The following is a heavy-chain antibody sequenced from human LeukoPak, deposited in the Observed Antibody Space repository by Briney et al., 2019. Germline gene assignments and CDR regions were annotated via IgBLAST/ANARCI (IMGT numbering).Heavy chain of an antibody. CDR2: INDSGST. J-gene: IGHJ4*02. Sequence: SETLSLTCAVYGGSFSGYYWSWIRKPPGKGLEWIGEINDSGSTNYNPSLKSRVTISVDTSKNQFSLKLSSVTAADTAMSYCARGSIPDEDRMTTFGFVSWGQGTLVTVSS. CDR1: GGSFSGYY. V-gene: IGHV4-34*01. D-gene: IGHD3-16*01. CDR3: ARGSIPDEDRMTTFGFVS.